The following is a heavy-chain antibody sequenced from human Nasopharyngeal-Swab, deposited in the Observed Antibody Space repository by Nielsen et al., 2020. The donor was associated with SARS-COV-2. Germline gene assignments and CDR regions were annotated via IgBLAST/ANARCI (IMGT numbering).Heavy chain of an antibody. V-gene: IGHV3-23*01. CDR3: AKDRTTMVRGVDY. CDR2: ISGSGGST. D-gene: IGHD3-10*01. Sequence: LKISCAASGFTLRSYAMSWVRQAPGKGLEWVSAISGSGGSTYYADSVKGRFTISRDNSKNTLYLQMNSLRAEDTAVYYCAKDRTTMVRGVDYWGQGTLVTVSS. J-gene: IGHJ4*02. CDR1: GFTLRSYA.